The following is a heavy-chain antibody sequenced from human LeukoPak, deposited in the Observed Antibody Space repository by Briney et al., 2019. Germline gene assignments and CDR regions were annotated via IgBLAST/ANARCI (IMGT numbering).Heavy chain of an antibody. CDR2: ISYDGSNK. V-gene: IGHV3-30*18. D-gene: IGHD3-22*01. J-gene: IGHJ3*02. CDR1: GFTFSSYG. Sequence: PGGSLRPSCAASGFTFSSYGMHWVRQAPGKGLEWVAVISYDGSNKYYADSVKGRFTISRDNSKNTLYLQMNSLRAEDTAVYYCAKGLFYDSSGLDAFDIWGQGTMVTVSS. CDR3: AKGLFYDSSGLDAFDI.